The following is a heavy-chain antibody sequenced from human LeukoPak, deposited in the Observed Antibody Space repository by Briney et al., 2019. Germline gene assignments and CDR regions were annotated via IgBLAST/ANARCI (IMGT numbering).Heavy chain of an antibody. D-gene: IGHD5-12*01. Sequence: SETLSLTCTVSGGSFSSYYWSWIRQPPGKGLEWIGYIYYSGSTNYNPSLKSRVTISVDTSKNQFPLKLSSVTATDTAVYYCARAGYSGSDFSVWGKGSTVTVSS. CDR3: ARAGYSGSDFSV. V-gene: IGHV4-59*01. J-gene: IGHJ6*04. CDR2: IYYSGST. CDR1: GGSFSSYY.